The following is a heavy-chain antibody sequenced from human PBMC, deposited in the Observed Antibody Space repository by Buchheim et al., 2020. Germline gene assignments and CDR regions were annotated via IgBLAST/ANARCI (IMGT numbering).Heavy chain of an antibody. Sequence: QVQLVESGGGVVQPGRSLRLSCAASGFTFSSYAMHWVRQAPGKGLEWVAVISYDGSNKYYADSVKGRFSLSRDNSKNTLYLQMNSLRAEDTAVYYCARDFWVAASSEDYWGQGTL. D-gene: IGHD6-6*01. V-gene: IGHV3-30-3*01. CDR3: ARDFWVAASSEDY. J-gene: IGHJ4*02. CDR2: ISYDGSNK. CDR1: GFTFSSYA.